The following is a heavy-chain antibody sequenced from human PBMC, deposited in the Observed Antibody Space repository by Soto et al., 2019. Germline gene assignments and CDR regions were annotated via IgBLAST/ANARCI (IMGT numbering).Heavy chain of an antibody. Sequence: QVQLVESGGGLVKPGGSLRLSCAASGFTFSYYYMSWLRQAPGKGLESLSYISGSSSDTNYADSVKGRFTISRDNAKNSLYLQMNSLRAEDTAVYYCATGPRRLSDWGQGTLVIVSS. CDR1: GFTFSYYY. V-gene: IGHV3-11*05. CDR3: ATGPRRLSD. J-gene: IGHJ4*02. CDR2: ISGSSSDT. D-gene: IGHD3-3*01.